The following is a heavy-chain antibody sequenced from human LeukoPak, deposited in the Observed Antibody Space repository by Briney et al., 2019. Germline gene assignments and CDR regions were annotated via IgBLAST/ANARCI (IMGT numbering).Heavy chain of an antibody. J-gene: IGHJ6*03. Sequence: GGSLRLSCAASGFTFSSYWMSWVRQAPGKGLEWVANIKQDGSEKYYVDSVKGRFTISRDNAKNSLYLQMNSLRAEDTAVYYCAKGGIAAAGTWGYYYYMDVWGKGTTVTVSS. D-gene: IGHD6-13*01. V-gene: IGHV3-7*01. CDR1: GFTFSSYW. CDR2: IKQDGSEK. CDR3: AKGGIAAAGTWGYYYYMDV.